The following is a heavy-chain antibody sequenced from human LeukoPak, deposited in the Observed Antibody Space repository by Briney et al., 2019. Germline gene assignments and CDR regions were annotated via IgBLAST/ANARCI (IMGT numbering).Heavy chain of an antibody. Sequence: GGSLRLSCVASGFSFRNHLMTWLRQVPGKGLDWVANRKREGSEKKYVDTVQGRFTMSRDNAKNSLYLQMDNLRVEDTAIYYCARDYSPSYGSVWYDAFDIWGQGTMVTVSS. CDR1: GFSFRNHL. CDR2: RKREGSEK. D-gene: IGHD6-19*01. V-gene: IGHV3-7*01. J-gene: IGHJ3*02. CDR3: ARDYSPSYGSVWYDAFDI.